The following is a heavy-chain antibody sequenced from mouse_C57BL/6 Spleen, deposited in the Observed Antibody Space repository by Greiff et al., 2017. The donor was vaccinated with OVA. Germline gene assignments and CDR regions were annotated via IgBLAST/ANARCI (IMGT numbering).Heavy chain of an antibody. Sequence: QVQLQQPGAELVKPGASVKMSCKASGYTFTSYWITWVKQRPGQGLEWIGDIYPGSGSTNYNEKFKSKATLTVDTSSSTAYMQLSSLTSEDSAVYYCARYYDGSGPCWYFDVWGTGTTVTVSS. CDR3: ARYYDGSGPCWYFDV. J-gene: IGHJ1*03. CDR2: IYPGSGST. V-gene: IGHV1-55*01. CDR1: GYTFTSYW. D-gene: IGHD1-1*01.